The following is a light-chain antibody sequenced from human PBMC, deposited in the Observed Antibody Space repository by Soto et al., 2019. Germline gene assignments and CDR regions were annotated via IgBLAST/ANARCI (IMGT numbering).Light chain of an antibody. CDR2: AAS. CDR3: LQSYSTPLP. CDR1: QSISSY. J-gene: IGKJ5*01. Sequence: DIQMTQSPSSLSASVGDRVTITCRASQSISSYLNWYQQKPGKAPKLLIYAASSLQSGVPSRFRDSGSGTDFTLTISSLQPEDFATYYCLQSYSTPLPFGQGTRLEIK. V-gene: IGKV1-39*01.